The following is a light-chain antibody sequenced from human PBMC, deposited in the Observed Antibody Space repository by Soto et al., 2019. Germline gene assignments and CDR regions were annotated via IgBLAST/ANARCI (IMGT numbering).Light chain of an antibody. CDR3: LQDYNFPLT. J-gene: IGKJ1*01. Sequence: AIQLTQSPSSLSASVGDRVTITCRASQGIRNDLGWYQQKPGRAPKLLISDATTLQSGVPTRFSGSGSGTDFTFTISSLQPEDFATYYCLQDYNFPLTFGQGTKVEI. V-gene: IGKV1-6*01. CDR2: DAT. CDR1: QGIRND.